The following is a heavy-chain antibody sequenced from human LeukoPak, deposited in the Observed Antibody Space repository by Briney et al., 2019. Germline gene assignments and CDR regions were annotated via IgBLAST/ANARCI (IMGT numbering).Heavy chain of an antibody. J-gene: IGHJ4*02. D-gene: IGHD2-8*01. CDR2: ISGSGGST. V-gene: IGHV3-23*01. CDR3: AKDIVLMVYAPIDY. Sequence: GSLRLSCAASGFTFSSYAMSWVRQAPGKGLEWVSAISGSGGSTYYADSVKGRFTISRDNSKNTLYLQMNSLRAEDTAVYYCAKDIVLMVYAPIDYWGQGTLVTVSS. CDR1: GFTFSSYA.